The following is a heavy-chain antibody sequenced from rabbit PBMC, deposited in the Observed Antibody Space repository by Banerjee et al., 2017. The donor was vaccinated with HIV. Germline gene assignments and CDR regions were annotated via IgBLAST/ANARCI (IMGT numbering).Heavy chain of an antibody. V-gene: IGHV1S47*01. CDR2: ISSGDGIT. J-gene: IGHJ4*01. CDR1: GFSLSSYW. CDR3: ARGGYWAGDGCDL. D-gene: IGHD1-1*01. Sequence: QEQLKETGGGLVQPGGSLTLSCKASGFSLSSYWMCWVRQAPGKGLEWIGCISSGDGITYYASWVNGRFSISRENTQNTLSLQMNSLTAADTATYFCARGGYWAGDGCDLWGPGTLVTVS.